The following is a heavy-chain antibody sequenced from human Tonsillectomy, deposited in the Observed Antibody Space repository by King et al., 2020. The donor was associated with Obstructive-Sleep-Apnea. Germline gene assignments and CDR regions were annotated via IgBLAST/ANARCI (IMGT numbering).Heavy chain of an antibody. CDR2: INTNTGNP. CDR1: GYTFTSYA. J-gene: IGHJ5*02. CDR3: ARGKKLLWFGDVLEEFWFDP. D-gene: IGHD3-10*01. V-gene: IGHV7-4-1*02. Sequence: QLVQSGSELKKPGASVKVSCKAYGYTFTSYAMNWVRQAPGQGLEWMGWINTNTGNPTYAQGFTGRFVFSLDTSVSTAYLQISSLKAEDTAVYYCARGKKLLWFGDVLEEFWFDPWGQGTLVTVSS.